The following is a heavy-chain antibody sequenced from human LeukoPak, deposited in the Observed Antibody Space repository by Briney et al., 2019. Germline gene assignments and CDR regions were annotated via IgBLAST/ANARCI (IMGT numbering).Heavy chain of an antibody. Sequence: SETLSLTCAVYGGSFSGYYWSWIRQPPGKGLGWIGEINHSGSTNYNPSLKSRVTISVDTSKNQFSLKLSSVTAADTAVYYCARGGGGYSYGLGIYYFDYWGQGTLVTVSS. J-gene: IGHJ4*02. V-gene: IGHV4-34*01. D-gene: IGHD5-18*01. CDR2: INHSGST. CDR3: ARGGGGYSYGLGIYYFDY. CDR1: GGSFSGYY.